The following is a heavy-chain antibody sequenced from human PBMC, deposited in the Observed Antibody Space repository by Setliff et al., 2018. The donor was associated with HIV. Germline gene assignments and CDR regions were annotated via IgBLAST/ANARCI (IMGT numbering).Heavy chain of an antibody. D-gene: IGHD3-16*01. V-gene: IGHV1-46*01. CDR2: INPSDGTP. Sequence: VASVKVSCKASGFSFSRHYMHWVRQAPGEGLEWVAMINPSDGTPSYAQKFQDRVVVTRDTSRSIVYMELSSLLSEDTAVYFCTRAFPPMIPAAFDIWGLGTLVTVSS. CDR1: GFSFSRHY. J-gene: IGHJ3*02. CDR3: TRAFPPMIPAAFDI.